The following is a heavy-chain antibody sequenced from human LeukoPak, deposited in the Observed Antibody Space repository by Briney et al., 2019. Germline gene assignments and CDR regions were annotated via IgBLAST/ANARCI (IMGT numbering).Heavy chain of an antibody. D-gene: IGHD3/OR15-3a*01. CDR1: GGSFSGYY. CDR2: INHSGST. CDR3: ARGSPWTYGKDAFDI. Sequence: SETLSLTCAVYGGSFSGYYWSWIRQPPGKGLEWIGEINHSGSTNYNPSLKSRVTISVDTSKNQFSLKLSSVTAADTAVYYCARGSPWTYGKDAFDIWGQGTMVTVSS. V-gene: IGHV4-34*01. J-gene: IGHJ3*02.